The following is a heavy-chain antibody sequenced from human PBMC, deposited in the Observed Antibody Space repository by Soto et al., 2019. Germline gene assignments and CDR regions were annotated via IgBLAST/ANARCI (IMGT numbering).Heavy chain of an antibody. D-gene: IGHD3-10*01. CDR3: ARDVLMIGLIGGSEAWFDP. Sequence: ASVKVSCKASGYTFTGYYMHWVRQAPGQGLEWMGWINPNSGGTNYAQKFQGWVTMTRDTSISTAYMELSRLRSDDTAVYYCARDVLMIGLIGGSEAWFDPWGQGTLVTVSS. CDR2: INPNSGGT. CDR1: GYTFTGYY. J-gene: IGHJ5*02. V-gene: IGHV1-2*04.